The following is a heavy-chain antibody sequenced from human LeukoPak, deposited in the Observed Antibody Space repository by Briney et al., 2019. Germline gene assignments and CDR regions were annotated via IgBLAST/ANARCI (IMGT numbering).Heavy chain of an antibody. CDR2: ISAYNGNT. J-gene: IGHJ4*02. CDR3: ARGPHYYDSLGYFDY. CDR1: GYTFTSYG. Sequence: ASVKVSCKASGYTFTSYGISWVRQAPGQGLEWMGWISAYNGNTNYAQRLQGRVTMTTDTSTSTAYMELRSLRSDDTAVYYCARGPHYYDSLGYFDYWGQGTLVTVSS. V-gene: IGHV1-18*01. D-gene: IGHD3-22*01.